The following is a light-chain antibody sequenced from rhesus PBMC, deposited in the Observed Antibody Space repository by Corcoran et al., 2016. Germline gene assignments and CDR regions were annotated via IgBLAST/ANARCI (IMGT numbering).Light chain of an antibody. J-gene: IGLJ1*01. CDR3: CSYRSGITYI. CDR2: DVN. CDR1: SSDIGGYND. V-gene: IGLV2S9*01. Sequence: QSALTQPPSVSKSLGQSVTISCTGTSSDIGGYNDVSWYQQHPATAPRLLIYDVNKRPSGVSDRFSGSKSGNTASLTISGLQAEDEADYYCCSYRSGITYIFASGTRLTVI.